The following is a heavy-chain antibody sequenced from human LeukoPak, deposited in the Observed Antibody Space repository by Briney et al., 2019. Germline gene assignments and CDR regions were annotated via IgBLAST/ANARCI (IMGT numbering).Heavy chain of an antibody. CDR1: GGSFSGYY. CDR2: IYHSGST. D-gene: IGHD2-2*01. J-gene: IGHJ4*02. V-gene: IGHV4-34*01. CDR3: ARDGGPVVPAAIDY. Sequence: SETLSLTCAVYGGSFSGYYWSWIRQPPGKGLEWIGSIYHSGSTYYNPSLKSRVTISVDTSKNQFSLKLSSVTAADTAVYYCARDGGPVVPAAIDYWGQGTLVTVSS.